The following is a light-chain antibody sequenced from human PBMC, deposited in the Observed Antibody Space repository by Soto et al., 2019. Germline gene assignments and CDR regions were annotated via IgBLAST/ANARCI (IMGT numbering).Light chain of an antibody. CDR2: WAS. Sequence: DIVMTQSPDSLAVSLGERATINCRSSPSVLYSSNNKNYLAWYQQKPGQPPKLLISWASTREFGVPDRFSGSGSGTYFTLTISSLQAEDVSVYYCQQYYSTPLTFGGGTKVEIK. J-gene: IGKJ4*01. CDR3: QQYYSTPLT. CDR1: PSVLYSSNNKNY. V-gene: IGKV4-1*01.